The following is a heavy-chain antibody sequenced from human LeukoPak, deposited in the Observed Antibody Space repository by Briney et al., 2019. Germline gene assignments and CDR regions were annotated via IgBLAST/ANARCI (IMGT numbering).Heavy chain of an antibody. Sequence: PGGSLRLSCAASGFTFRSYSMNRVRQAPGKGLEWVSYISSSSSNIYYADSVKGRFTISRDNAKNSLYLQMNSLRAGDTAVYYCAREAAGYYYYMDVWGKGTTVTVSS. J-gene: IGHJ6*03. CDR1: GFTFRSYS. CDR3: AREAAGYYYYMDV. V-gene: IGHV3-48*04. CDR2: ISSSSSNI. D-gene: IGHD2-15*01.